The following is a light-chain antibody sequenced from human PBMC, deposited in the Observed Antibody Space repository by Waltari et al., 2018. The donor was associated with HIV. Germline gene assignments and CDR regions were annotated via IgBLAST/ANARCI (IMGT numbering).Light chain of an antibody. J-gene: IGKJ4*01. V-gene: IGKV3-11*01. CDR3: QQRSNWPPLT. Sequence: IVLTQSPATLSVSPGDRATLSCRASQSIGTSLAWYQQQPGQAPSLIIYDASRGAIGIPARFSGSGSGTDFTLTISNVEPEDFAVYYCQQRSNWPPLTFGGGTKVEIK. CDR2: DAS. CDR1: QSIGTS.